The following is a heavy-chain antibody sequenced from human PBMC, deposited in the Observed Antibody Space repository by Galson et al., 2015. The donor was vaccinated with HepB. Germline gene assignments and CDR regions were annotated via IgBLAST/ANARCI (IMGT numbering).Heavy chain of an antibody. CDR3: AGGVRPTPAYYHGMDV. D-gene: IGHD2-15*01. V-gene: IGHV4-34*01. CDR2: INHSGST. J-gene: IGHJ6*02. CDR1: GGSFSGYY. Sequence: ETLSLTCAVYGGSFSGYYWSWIRQPPEKGLEWIGEINHSGSTNYNPSLKSRVTISVDTSKNQFSLKLTSVTAAETAVYYCAGGVRPTPAYYHGMDVWGQGTTVTVSS.